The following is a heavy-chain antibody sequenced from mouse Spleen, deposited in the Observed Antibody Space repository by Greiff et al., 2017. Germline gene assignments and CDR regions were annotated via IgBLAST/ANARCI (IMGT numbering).Heavy chain of an antibody. CDR3: ARGPDYYGSSRYYFDY. CDR2: INPGSGGT. Sequence: VQLQQSGAELVRPGTSVKVSCKASGYAFTNYLIEWVKQRPGQGLEWIGVINPGSGGTNYNEKFKGKATLTADKSSSTAYMQLSSLTSEDSAVYFCARGPDYYGSSRYYFDYWGQGTTLTVSS. V-gene: IGHV1-54*01. CDR1: GYAFTNYL. D-gene: IGHD1-1*01. J-gene: IGHJ2*01.